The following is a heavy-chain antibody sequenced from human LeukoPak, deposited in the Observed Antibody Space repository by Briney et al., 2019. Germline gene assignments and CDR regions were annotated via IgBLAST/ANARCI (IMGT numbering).Heavy chain of an antibody. CDR3: ARDSSGPAF. Sequence: GGSLRLSCAASGFTVSNNYMSWVRQAPGKGLEWVSVIYSDGGTFYSDSVKGRFTISRDYSRNTLYLQMNRLRADDTAVYYCARDSSGPAFWGQGILVTVSS. CDR2: IYSDGGT. CDR1: GFTVSNNY. V-gene: IGHV3-53*01. J-gene: IGHJ4*02. D-gene: IGHD6-19*01.